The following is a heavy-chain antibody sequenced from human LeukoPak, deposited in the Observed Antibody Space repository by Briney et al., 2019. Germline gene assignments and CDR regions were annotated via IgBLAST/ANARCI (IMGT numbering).Heavy chain of an antibody. V-gene: IGHV3-23*01. D-gene: IGHD3-10*01. Sequence: GGTLRLSCAASGFTFSGHGMSWVRRAPGKGLEWVSTISGSGDYTYYADSVKGRFTISRDNSKNTLYLQMNSLRAEDTAIYYCAKVTYGSGTYGAFDSWGQGTLVTVSS. CDR2: ISGSGDYT. CDR3: AKVTYGSGTYGAFDS. CDR1: GFTFSGHG. J-gene: IGHJ4*02.